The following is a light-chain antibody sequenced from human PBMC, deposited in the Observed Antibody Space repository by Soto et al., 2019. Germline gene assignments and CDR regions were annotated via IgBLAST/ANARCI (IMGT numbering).Light chain of an antibody. CDR2: EGS. CDR3: CSYAGSSTYV. J-gene: IGLJ1*01. CDR1: SGDVGNYNL. V-gene: IGLV2-23*01. Sequence: QSALTQPASVSGSPGQSITISCTGTSGDVGNYNLVSWYQQHPGKAPKLMIYEGSKWPSGVSNRFSGSKSGNTASLTISGLQAEDEADYYCCSYAGSSTYVFGSGTKVTVL.